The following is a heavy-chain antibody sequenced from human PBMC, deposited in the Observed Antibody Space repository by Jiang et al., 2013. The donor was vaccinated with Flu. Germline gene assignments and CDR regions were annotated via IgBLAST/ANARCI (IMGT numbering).Heavy chain of an antibody. CDR3: ARSPPGSGAIDY. Sequence: QLLESGGGLVQPGGSLRLSCAASGFTFSSYDMHWVRQATGKGLEWVSAIGTAGDTYYPGSVKGRFTISRENAKNSLYLQMNSLRAGDTAVYYCARSPPGSGAIDYWGQGTLVTVSS. D-gene: IGHD3-10*01. CDR1: GFTFSSYD. CDR2: IGTAGDT. J-gene: IGHJ4*02. V-gene: IGHV3-13*01.